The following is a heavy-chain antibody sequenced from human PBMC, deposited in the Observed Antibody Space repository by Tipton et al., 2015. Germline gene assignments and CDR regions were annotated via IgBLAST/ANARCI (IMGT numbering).Heavy chain of an antibody. J-gene: IGHJ4*02. Sequence: QLVQSGAEVKKPGSSVKVSCKASGGTFYMYTITWVRQAPGQGLEWMGGIIPIFGTAKYAQKFQGRVTITADEPTSTAYMELSSLRSEDTALYYCARGKDLYSGLKFWGQGTLVTVSS. CDR1: GGTFYMYT. CDR2: IIPIFGTA. V-gene: IGHV1-69*01. CDR3: ARGKDLYSGLKF. D-gene: IGHD4-11*01.